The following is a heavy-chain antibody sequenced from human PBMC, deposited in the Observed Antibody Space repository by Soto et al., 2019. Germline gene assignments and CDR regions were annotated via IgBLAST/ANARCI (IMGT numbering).Heavy chain of an antibody. J-gene: IGHJ4*02. CDR3: AKDFGYSSSWRFDY. D-gene: IGHD6-6*01. V-gene: IGHV3-9*01. CDR2: ISWNSGSI. CDR1: GFTFDDYA. Sequence: DVQLVESGGGLVQPGRSLRLSCAASGFTFDDYAMHWVRQAPGKGLEWVSGISWNSGSIGYADSVKGHFTISRDNAKNSLYLQMNSLRAEDTALYYCAKDFGYSSSWRFDYWGQGTLVTVSS.